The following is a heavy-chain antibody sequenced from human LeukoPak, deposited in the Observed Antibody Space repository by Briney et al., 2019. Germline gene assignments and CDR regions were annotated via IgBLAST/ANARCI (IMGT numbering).Heavy chain of an antibody. CDR1: GFTFSSYW. J-gene: IGHJ1*01. D-gene: IGHD3-22*01. CDR2: IKQDGSEK. Sequence: GGSLRLSCAASGFTFSSYWMSWVRQAPGKGLEWVANIKQDGSEKYYVDSVKGRFTTSRDNAKNSLYLQMNSLRAEDTAVYYCAGDYYDSSGYYPEYFQHWGQGTLVTVSS. V-gene: IGHV3-7*03. CDR3: AGDYYDSSGYYPEYFQH.